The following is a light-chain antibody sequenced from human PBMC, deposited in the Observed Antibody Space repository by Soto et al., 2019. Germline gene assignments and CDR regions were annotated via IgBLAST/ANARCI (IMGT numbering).Light chain of an antibody. CDR2: EVT. J-gene: IGLJ2*01. V-gene: IGLV2-14*01. Sequence: QSVLAQPASVSGSPGQSITISCTGTRSDIGRYNYVSWYQQRPGKAPKLLIYEVTYRPSGVSARFSGSKSGSTASLTISGLQAEDEADYYCSSYSTTTSPHVLFGGGTKVTVL. CDR3: SSYSTTTSPHVL. CDR1: RSDIGRYNY.